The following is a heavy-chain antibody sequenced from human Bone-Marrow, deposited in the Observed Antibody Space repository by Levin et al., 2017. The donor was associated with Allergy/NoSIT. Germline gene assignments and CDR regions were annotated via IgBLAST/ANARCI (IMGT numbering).Heavy chain of an antibody. V-gene: IGHV1-18*01. CDR3: ARGGRDTGMTTIGY. CDR2: ISAYTGNT. CDR1: GYSFSSYG. Sequence: PAASVKVSCKASGYSFSSYGITWVRQAPGQGLEWMGWISAYTGNTNYAQKFQGRVTMTTDISTSTAYMELRSLRSDDTAVYYCARGGRDTGMTTIGYWGQGTLVTVSS. D-gene: IGHD5-18*01. J-gene: IGHJ4*02.